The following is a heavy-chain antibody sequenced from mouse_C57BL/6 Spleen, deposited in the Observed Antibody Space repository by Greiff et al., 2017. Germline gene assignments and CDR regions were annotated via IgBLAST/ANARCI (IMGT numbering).Heavy chain of an antibody. D-gene: IGHD2-4*01. Sequence: EVKLVESGEGLVKPGGSLKLSCAASGFTFSSYAMSWVRQTPEKRLEWVAYISSGGDYIYYADTVKGRFTISRDNARKTLYLQMSSLKSEDTAMYYCTRDWDYVAYWGQGTLVTVSA. J-gene: IGHJ3*01. CDR3: TRDWDYVAY. CDR2: ISSGGDYI. V-gene: IGHV5-9-1*02. CDR1: GFTFSSYA.